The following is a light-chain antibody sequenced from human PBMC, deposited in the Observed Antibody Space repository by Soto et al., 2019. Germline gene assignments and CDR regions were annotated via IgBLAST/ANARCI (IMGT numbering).Light chain of an antibody. CDR3: HLFGDSPQT. J-gene: IGKJ1*01. Sequence: EIVLTQSPGTLSLSPGDRATLSCRASQSLSVSYIAWYQQKPGQAPRLLIYSTSTRAAGIPDRLTGRGSGTHFTLAISRLEPEDLAVYYCHLFGDSPQTFGQGTTVEV. CDR1: QSLSVSY. V-gene: IGKV3-20*01. CDR2: STS.